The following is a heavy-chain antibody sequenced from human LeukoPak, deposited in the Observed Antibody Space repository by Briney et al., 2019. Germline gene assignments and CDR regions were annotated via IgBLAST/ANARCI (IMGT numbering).Heavy chain of an antibody. CDR2: INPNSGGT. CDR3: ARTSGTRFDY. V-gene: IGHV1-2*02. Sequence: GASVKVSCKASGYTFTKYGINWVRQAPGQGLEWMGWINPNSGGTNYAQKFQGRVTMTRDTSISTAYMELSRLRSDDTAVYYCARTSGTRFDYWGQGTLVTVSS. D-gene: IGHD3-10*01. CDR1: GYTFTKYG. J-gene: IGHJ4*02.